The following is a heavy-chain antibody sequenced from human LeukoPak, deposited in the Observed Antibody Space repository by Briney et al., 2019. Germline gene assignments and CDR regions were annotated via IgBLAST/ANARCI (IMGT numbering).Heavy chain of an antibody. V-gene: IGHV3-21*04. Sequence: PGGSHILSCAASGFTFSSYSMNWVCQAPGKGLEWVSSISSSSSYIYYADSVKGRFTISRDHAKNSLYLQMNSLRAEDTALYYCARDGRYSSGWYAPTGFGWYFDLWGRGTLVTVSS. CDR3: ARDGRYSSGWYAPTGFGWYFDL. CDR2: ISSSSSYI. CDR1: GFTFSSYS. J-gene: IGHJ2*01. D-gene: IGHD6-19*01.